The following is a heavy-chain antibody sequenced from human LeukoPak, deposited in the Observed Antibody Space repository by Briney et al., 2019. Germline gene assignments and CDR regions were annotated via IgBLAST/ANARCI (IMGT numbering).Heavy chain of an antibody. V-gene: IGHV3-48*03. J-gene: IGHJ6*02. CDR3: AKEVGYGMDV. D-gene: IGHD1-26*01. CDR1: GFTFSSYE. Sequence: PGGSLRLSCAASGFTFSSYEMNWVRQAPGKGLEWVSYISSSGSTIYYADSVKGRFTISRDNAKNSLYLQMNTLRAEDTAVYYCAKEVGYGMDVWGQGTTVTVPS. CDR2: ISSSGSTI.